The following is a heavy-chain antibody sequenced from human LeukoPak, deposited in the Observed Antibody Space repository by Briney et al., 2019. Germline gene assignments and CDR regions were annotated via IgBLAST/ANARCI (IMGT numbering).Heavy chain of an antibody. J-gene: IGHJ4*02. CDR1: GGSISSGGYY. V-gene: IGHV4-30-2*01. CDR3: ARDRPSGCSSTSCYSQATPGTLDY. CDR2: IYHSGST. D-gene: IGHD2-2*01. Sequence: SQTLSLTCTVSGGSISSGGYYWSWIRQPPGKGLEWIGYIYHSGSTYYNPSLKSRVTISVDRSKNQFSLKLSSVTAADTAVYYCARDRPSGCSSTSCYSQATPGTLDYWGQGTLVTVSS.